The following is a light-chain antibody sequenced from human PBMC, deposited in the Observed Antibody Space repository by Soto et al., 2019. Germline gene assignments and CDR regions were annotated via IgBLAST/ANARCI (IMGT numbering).Light chain of an antibody. CDR1: QAVNQC. CDR3: EQSFMTPLS. CDR2: TAS. J-gene: IGKJ4*01. Sequence: DIQMTQSPSSLSASVGDTVIITCQATQAVNQCLNCYQQKPGKAPKLLIYTASSLQTGVPSRFTGSVSGTDFTLSICSLQPEDFATYNCEQSFMTPLSFSGGAKVDIK. V-gene: IGKV1-39*01.